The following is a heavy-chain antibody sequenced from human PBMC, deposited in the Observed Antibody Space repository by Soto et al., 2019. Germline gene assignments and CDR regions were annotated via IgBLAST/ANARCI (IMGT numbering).Heavy chain of an antibody. J-gene: IGHJ6*02. V-gene: IGHV1-18*01. Sequence: ASVKVSCKASGDTFTSYGISWVRQAPGQGLEWMGWISAYNGNTNYAQKLQGRVNMTTDTSTSTAYMELRSMRSDDTAVYYCASTIFGVVQTPLYFYYGMDVWGQGTTVTVSS. CDR1: GDTFTSYG. D-gene: IGHD3-3*01. CDR2: ISAYNGNT. CDR3: ASTIFGVVQTPLYFYYGMDV.